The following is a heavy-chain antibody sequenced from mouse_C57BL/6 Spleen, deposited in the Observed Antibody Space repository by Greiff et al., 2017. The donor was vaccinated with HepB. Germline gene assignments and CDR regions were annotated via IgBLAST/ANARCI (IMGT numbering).Heavy chain of an antibody. V-gene: IGHV1-82*01. CDR3: ARIYYGTPVDY. CDR1: GYAFSSSW. CDR2: IYPGDGDT. D-gene: IGHD1-1*01. Sequence: QVQLQQSGPELVKPGASVKISCKASGYAFSSSWMNWVKQRPGKGLEWIGRIYPGDGDTNYNGKFKGKATLTADKSSSTAYMQLSSLTSEDSAVYFCARIYYGTPVDYRGQGTTLTGSS. J-gene: IGHJ2*01.